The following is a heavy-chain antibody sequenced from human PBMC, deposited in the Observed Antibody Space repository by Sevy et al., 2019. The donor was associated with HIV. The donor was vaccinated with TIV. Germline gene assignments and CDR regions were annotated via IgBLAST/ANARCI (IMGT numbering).Heavy chain of an antibody. J-gene: IGHJ6*02. V-gene: IGHV3-53*01. CDR1: GFTVSGVH. CDR2: IYDGGST. CDR3: ARWYFKMDV. D-gene: IGHD6-13*01. Sequence: GGSLRLSCSASGFTVSGVHMTWVRQASGKGLEWVSVIYDGGSTYYADSVKGRFIIYRDNSKNTLYLQMNSLRVEDTAVYYCARWYFKMDVWGQGATVTVSS.